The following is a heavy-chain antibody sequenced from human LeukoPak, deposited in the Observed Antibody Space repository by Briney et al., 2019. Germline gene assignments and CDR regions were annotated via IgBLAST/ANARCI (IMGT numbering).Heavy chain of an antibody. CDR2: IYTSGST. J-gene: IGHJ5*02. CDR3: ARVYPPMVRGPLNWFDP. CDR1: GGSISSYY. D-gene: IGHD3-10*01. V-gene: IGHV4-4*07. Sequence: SETLSLTCTVSGGSISSYYWSWIRQPPGKGLEWIGRIYTSGSTNYNPSLKSRVTMSVDTSKNQFSLKLSSVTAADTAVYYCARVYPPMVRGPLNWFDPWGQGTLVTVSS.